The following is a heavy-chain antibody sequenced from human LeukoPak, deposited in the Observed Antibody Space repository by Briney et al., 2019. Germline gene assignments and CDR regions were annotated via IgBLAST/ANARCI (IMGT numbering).Heavy chain of an antibody. Sequence: SVKVSCKASGGTFSSYATSWVRHAPGQGLEGMGGIIPIFGTANYAQKFQGRVTITADESTSTAYMELSSLRSEDTAVYYCAITGAYSSGWYRRYFDYSGQGTLVTVSS. D-gene: IGHD6-19*01. CDR3: AITGAYSSGWYRRYFDY. CDR1: GGTFSSYA. CDR2: IIPIFGTA. V-gene: IGHV1-69*13. J-gene: IGHJ4*02.